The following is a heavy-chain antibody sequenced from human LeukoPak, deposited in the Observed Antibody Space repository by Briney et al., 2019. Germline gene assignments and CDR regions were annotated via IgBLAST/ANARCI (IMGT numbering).Heavy chain of an antibody. CDR2: INHSGST. Sequence: SETLSLTXAVYGGSFSGYYWTWIRQPPGKGLEWIGEINHSGSTNYNPSLKSRVTVSVDTSKDQFSLKLSSVTAADTAIYYCARGPDCSGGSCPNRPIDYWGQGTLVTVSS. V-gene: IGHV4-34*01. J-gene: IGHJ4*02. CDR3: ARGPDCSGGSCPNRPIDY. CDR1: GGSFSGYY. D-gene: IGHD2-15*01.